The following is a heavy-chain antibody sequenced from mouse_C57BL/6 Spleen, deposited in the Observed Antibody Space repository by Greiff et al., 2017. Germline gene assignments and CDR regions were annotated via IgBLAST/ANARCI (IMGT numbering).Heavy chain of an antibody. CDR3: ARWGEYDYAPYYFDD. J-gene: IGHJ2*01. Sequence: EVQLQQSGPELVKPGASVKISCKASGYTFTDYYMNWVKQSPGKSLEWIGDINPNNGGTSYNQKFKGKATLTVDKSSSTAYMELRSLTSEDTAVYYCARWGEYDYAPYYFDDWGQGTTLTVSS. V-gene: IGHV1-26*01. CDR1: GYTFTDYY. CDR2: INPNNGGT. D-gene: IGHD2-4*01.